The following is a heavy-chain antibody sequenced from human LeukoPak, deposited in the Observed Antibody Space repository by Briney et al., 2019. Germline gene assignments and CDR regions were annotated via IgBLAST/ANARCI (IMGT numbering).Heavy chain of an antibody. Sequence: SVKVSCKASGGTFSSYAISWVRQAPGQGLEWMGGIIPIFGTANYAQKFQGRVTITADESTSTAYMELRSLRSDDTAVYYCAREGWYSSGWYYYYYGMDVWGQGTTVTVSS. CDR3: AREGWYSSGWYYYYYGMDV. CDR2: IIPIFGTA. V-gene: IGHV1-69*13. D-gene: IGHD6-19*01. J-gene: IGHJ6*02. CDR1: GGTFSSYA.